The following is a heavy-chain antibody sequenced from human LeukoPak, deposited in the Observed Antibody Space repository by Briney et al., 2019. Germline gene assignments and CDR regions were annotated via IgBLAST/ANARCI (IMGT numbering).Heavy chain of an antibody. CDR1: GYTFTSYG. CDR3: ARAPLRITMIVVVTHDAFDI. J-gene: IGHJ3*02. CDR2: ISAYNGNT. V-gene: IGHV1-18*01. Sequence: ASVKVSCKASGYTFTSYGISWVRQAPGQGLEWMGRISAYNGNTNYAQKFQGRVTITTDESTSTAYMELSSLRSEDTAVYYCARAPLRITMIVVVTHDAFDIWGQGTMVTVSS. D-gene: IGHD3-22*01.